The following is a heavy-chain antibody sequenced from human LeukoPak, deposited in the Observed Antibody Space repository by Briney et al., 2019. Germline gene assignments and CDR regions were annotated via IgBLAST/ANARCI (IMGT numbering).Heavy chain of an antibody. V-gene: IGHV4-39*01. J-gene: IGHJ3*02. CDR1: GGSFSSSSHY. CDR3: ARHFDRDGYKSNAFDI. Sequence: SETLSLTCTLSGGSFSSSSHYWGWVRQPPGKGLEWIGSMYYSGSTYYNASLRSRVTISVDTSRDQFSLKLSSVTAADTAVYYCARHFDRDGYKSNAFDIWGQGTMVTVSS. CDR2: MYYSGST. D-gene: IGHD5-24*01.